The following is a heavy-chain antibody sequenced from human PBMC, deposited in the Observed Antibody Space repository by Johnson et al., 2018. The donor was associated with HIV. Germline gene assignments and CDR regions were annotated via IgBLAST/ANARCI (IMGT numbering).Heavy chain of an antibody. CDR2: IWYDGSNK. CDR3: ANDFLTGPRDAFDI. CDR1: GFTFSNFG. V-gene: IGHV3-33*06. J-gene: IGHJ3*02. D-gene: IGHD3-9*01. Sequence: QVQLVESGGGVVQPGRSLRLSCAASGFTFSNFGMHWVRQAPGKGLEWVAVIWYDGSNKYYADSVKGRFTISRDNSKSTLYLQMNSLRAEDTAVYYCANDFLTGPRDAFDIWGQGTMVTVSS.